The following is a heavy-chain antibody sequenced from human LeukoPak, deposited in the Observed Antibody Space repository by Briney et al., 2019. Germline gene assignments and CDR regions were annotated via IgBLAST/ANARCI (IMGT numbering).Heavy chain of an antibody. CDR2: INPSGGST. CDR1: GYTFTSYY. D-gene: IGHD5-18*01. J-gene: IGHJ4*02. Sequence: ASVKVSCKASGYTFTSYYMHWVRQAPGQGLEWMGIINPSGGSTSYAQKFQGRVTMTRDTSTSTVYMELSSLRSEDTAVYYCARDPVGGYGSVYFDYWGQGTLVTVSS. CDR3: ARDPVGGYGSVYFDY. V-gene: IGHV1-46*01.